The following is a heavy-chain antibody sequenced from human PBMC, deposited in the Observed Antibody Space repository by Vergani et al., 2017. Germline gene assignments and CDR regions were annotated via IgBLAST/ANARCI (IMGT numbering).Heavy chain of an antibody. CDR1: GTSISGSSDY. D-gene: IGHD3-10*01. V-gene: IGHV4-39*01. CDR3: ARPVGPSAIADGYHV. CDR2: IFYTGTS. Sequence: QLQLQESGPGLLKPSETLSLTCSVSGTSISGSSDYWGWIRQPPGKGLEWIGSIFYTGTSYYNPSLESRATNSVDTSKNQFSLKLKSVTAADTGMYYCARPVGPSAIADGYHVWGQGTMVTVS. J-gene: IGHJ3*01.